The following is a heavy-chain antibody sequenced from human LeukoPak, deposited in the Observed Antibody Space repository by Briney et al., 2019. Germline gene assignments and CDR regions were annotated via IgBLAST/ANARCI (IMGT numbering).Heavy chain of an antibody. D-gene: IGHD5-24*01. V-gene: IGHV3-23*01. Sequence: GGSLRLSCAASGLTFSSYAMSWVRQAPGKGLEWVSAISGSGGSTYYADSVKGRFTISRDNSKNTLYLQMNSLRAEDTAVYYCAKDGEMATIKPCYFDYWGQGTLVTVSS. CDR3: AKDGEMATIKPCYFDY. CDR2: ISGSGGST. J-gene: IGHJ4*02. CDR1: GLTFSSYA.